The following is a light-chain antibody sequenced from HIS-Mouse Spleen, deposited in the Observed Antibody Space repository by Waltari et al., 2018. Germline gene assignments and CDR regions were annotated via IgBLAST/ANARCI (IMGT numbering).Light chain of an antibody. CDR1: QSVSSSY. CDR3: QQDYNLPPT. Sequence: EIVMTQSPATLSLSPGERATLSCRASQSVSSSYLSWYQQKPGEAPRLLISGASTRPTGIPARFSGSGSGTDFTLTISSLQPEDFAVYYCQQDYNLPPTFGQGTKLEIK. J-gene: IGKJ2*01. CDR2: GAS. V-gene: IGKV3D-7*01.